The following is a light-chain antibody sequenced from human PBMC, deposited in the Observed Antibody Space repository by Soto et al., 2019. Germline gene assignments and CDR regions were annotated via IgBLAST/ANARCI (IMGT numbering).Light chain of an antibody. CDR2: WAS. CDR1: QSILYSSNNQNY. J-gene: IGKJ4*02. V-gene: IGKV4-1*01. Sequence: DIVMTQSPDSLAVSLGERATINCRSSQSILYSSNNQNYLTWYQQKPGQPPKLLIYWASTLDSGVPDRFSGSGSGKDFTLTISSLQAEDVAVYYFQQYYSLPLTFGGGTIVEVK. CDR3: QQYYSLPLT.